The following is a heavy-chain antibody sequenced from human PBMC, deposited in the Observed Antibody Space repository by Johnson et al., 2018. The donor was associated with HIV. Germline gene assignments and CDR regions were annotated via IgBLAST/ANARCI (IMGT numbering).Heavy chain of an antibody. V-gene: IGHV3-20*04. Sequence: VQLVESGGGLVQPGRSLRLSCAASGFTFDDCGMNWVRQAPWKGLEWVSGINWNGGRTGYADSVKGRFTISRDNAKNALYLQMNSLRAEDTALYYCARELVGGKEGVGAFDIWGQGTMVTVSS. D-gene: IGHD1-26*01. CDR2: INWNGGRT. J-gene: IGHJ3*02. CDR3: ARELVGGKEGVGAFDI. CDR1: GFTFDDCG.